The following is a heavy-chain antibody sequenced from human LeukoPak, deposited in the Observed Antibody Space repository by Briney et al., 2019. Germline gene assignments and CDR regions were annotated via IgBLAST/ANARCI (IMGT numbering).Heavy chain of an antibody. CDR1: GFTFSSYA. Sequence: GGSLRLSCAASGFTFSSYAMGWVRQAPGKGLEWVSAISGSGGSTYYADSVKGRFTISRDNSKNTLYLQMNSLRAEDTAVYYCAKGRSGPYYYYGMDVWGQGTTVTVSS. CDR3: AKGRSGPYYYYGMDV. D-gene: IGHD1-26*01. J-gene: IGHJ6*02. CDR2: ISGSGGST. V-gene: IGHV3-23*01.